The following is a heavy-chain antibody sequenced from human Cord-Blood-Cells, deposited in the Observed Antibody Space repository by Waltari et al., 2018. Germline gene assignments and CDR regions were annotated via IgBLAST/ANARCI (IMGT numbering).Heavy chain of an antibody. V-gene: IGHV1-2*02. D-gene: IGHD1-26*01. CDR1: GYTFTGYY. CDR3: ARLLDAFDI. J-gene: IGHJ3*02. CDR2: INPNSGGT. Sequence: QVQLVQSGAEVKKPGASVKVSCKASGYTFTGYYMHWVRQAPGQGLEWMGWINPNSGGTSYARKYQGRVTMTGDTSISTAYMELSRLSSDDTAVYYCARLLDAFDIWGQGTMVTVSS.